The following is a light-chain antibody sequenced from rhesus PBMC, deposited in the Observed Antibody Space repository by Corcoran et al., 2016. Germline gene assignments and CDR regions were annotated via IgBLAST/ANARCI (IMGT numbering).Light chain of an antibody. Sequence: DIQMTQSPSSLSASVGDRVTIICRASQDISTYLSWYHQKPGKPPKRLIFGASGLESGVPLRFSGSGSGTEFTLTVSGLQPEDFAAFCCLRYYSKPYSFGQGAKVEIK. J-gene: IGKJ2*01. CDR3: LRYYSKPYS. CDR2: GAS. CDR1: QDISTY. V-gene: IGKV1-36*01.